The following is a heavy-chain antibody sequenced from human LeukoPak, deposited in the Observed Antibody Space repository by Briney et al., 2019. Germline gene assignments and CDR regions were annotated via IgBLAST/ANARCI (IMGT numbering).Heavy chain of an antibody. CDR1: GFIFSNYA. J-gene: IGHJ6*03. V-gene: IGHV3-23*01. Sequence: GGSLRLSCAGSGFIFSNYAMNWVRQARGKGLEWVSGISGSGDKTYYADSVKGRFTISRDNCKNRLYLQMKILRAEDTAVYYCAKVGVGVSGWRNYYYYYMDVWGKGTTVTVSS. CDR2: ISGSGDKT. CDR3: AKVGVGVSGWRNYYYYYMDV. D-gene: IGHD6-19*01.